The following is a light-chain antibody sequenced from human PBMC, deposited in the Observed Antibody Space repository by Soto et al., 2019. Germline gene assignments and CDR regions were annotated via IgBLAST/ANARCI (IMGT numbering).Light chain of an antibody. CDR2: YPS. V-gene: IGKV3-11*01. Sequence: DIVLTQSPATLSLSPGERATLSCRASQSVSNYLAWYQQKPGQAPRLLIYYPSNRATGIPARFSGSGSGTDFTLTISSLEPEDFAVYYCQQRSNWPPRITFGGGTKVEIK. J-gene: IGKJ4*01. CDR3: QQRSNWPPRIT. CDR1: QSVSNY.